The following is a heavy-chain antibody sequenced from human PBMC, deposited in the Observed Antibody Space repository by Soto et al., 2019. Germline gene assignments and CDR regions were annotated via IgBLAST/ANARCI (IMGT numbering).Heavy chain of an antibody. V-gene: IGHV3-23*01. J-gene: IGHJ4*02. CDR2: ISSKGDNT. D-gene: IGHD6-6*01. Sequence: EVQLLESGGGLVQPGGSLRLSCAASGFTLTSYAMSWVRQDPGNGLEWVSGISSKGDNTDYTDSVKGRFTIARDTSKNTLYLQINRLRAADTAVYYCAKKAIAARPTIEWGQGTMVTVSS. CDR1: GFTLTSYA. CDR3: AKKAIAARPTIE.